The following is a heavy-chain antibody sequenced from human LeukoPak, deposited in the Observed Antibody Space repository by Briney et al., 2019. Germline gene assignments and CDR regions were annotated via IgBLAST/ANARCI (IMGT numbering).Heavy chain of an antibody. Sequence: ASVKVSCKASGYTFTGYYMHWVRQAPGQGLEWMGWINPNSGGTNYAQKFQGRVTMTRDTSISTAYMELSRLRSDDTAVYYGAGDPTTRSSSWYKNWFDPWGQGTLVTVSS. J-gene: IGHJ5*02. CDR1: GYTFTGYY. CDR3: AGDPTTRSSSWYKNWFDP. D-gene: IGHD6-13*01. CDR2: INPNSGGT. V-gene: IGHV1-2*02.